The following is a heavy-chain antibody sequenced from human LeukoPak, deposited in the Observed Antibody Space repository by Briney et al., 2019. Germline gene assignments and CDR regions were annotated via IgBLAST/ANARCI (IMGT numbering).Heavy chain of an antibody. CDR3: ARSRYDFWSGYYSY. J-gene: IGHJ4*02. CDR1: GFTFTTYW. V-gene: IGHV3-7*01. D-gene: IGHD3-3*01. CDR2: IKQDGTEK. Sequence: PGGSLRLSCAASGFTFTTYWMSWVRQAPGKGLEWVANIKQDGTEKYYVDSVKGRFTISRDNAKNSLYLQMNSLRAEDTAVYYCARSRYDFWSGYYSYWGQGTLVTVSS.